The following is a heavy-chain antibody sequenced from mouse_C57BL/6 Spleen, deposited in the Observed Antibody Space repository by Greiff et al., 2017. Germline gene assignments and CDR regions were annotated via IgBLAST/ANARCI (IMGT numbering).Heavy chain of an antibody. V-gene: IGHV1-80*01. D-gene: IGHD2-1*01. CDR2: IYPGDGDT. CDR1: GYAFSSYW. CDR3: ARSGIYYGNLYYFDY. J-gene: IGHJ2*01. Sequence: VKLQESGAELVKPGASVKISCKASGYAFSSYWMNWVKQRPGKGLEWIGQIYPGDGDTNYNGKFKGKATLTADKSSSTAYMQLSSLTSEDSAVYFCARSGIYYGNLYYFDYWGQGTTLTVSS.